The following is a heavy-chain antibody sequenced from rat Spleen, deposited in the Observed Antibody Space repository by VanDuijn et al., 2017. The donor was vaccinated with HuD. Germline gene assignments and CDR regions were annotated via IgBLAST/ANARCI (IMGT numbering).Heavy chain of an antibody. Sequence: EVQLVESGGVLVQPGRSLKLSCAASGFIFSDYAMAWVRQAPKTGLEWVATIIFDGSITYYRDSVKGRFTISRDNAKSTLYLQVDSLRSEDTATYYCARHPGFDYWGQGVIVTVSS. V-gene: IGHV5-17*01. CDR1: GFIFSDYA. J-gene: IGHJ2*01. CDR3: ARHPGFDY. CDR2: IIFDGSIT. D-gene: IGHD1-4*01.